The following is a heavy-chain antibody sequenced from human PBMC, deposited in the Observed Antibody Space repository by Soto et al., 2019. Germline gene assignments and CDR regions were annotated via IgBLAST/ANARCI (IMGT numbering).Heavy chain of an antibody. CDR3: VRGTWRYSFDT. CDR1: GYTFTNYA. Sequence: ASVKVSCKASGYTFTNYAIHWVRQAPGQRLECLGSIDAGNGHTKYSQKFQGRVTITRDTSASTAYMELSSLRSEDTAVYYCVRGTWRYSFDTWGLGTLVTVSS. J-gene: IGHJ4*02. CDR2: IDAGNGHT. D-gene: IGHD5-12*01. V-gene: IGHV1-3*01.